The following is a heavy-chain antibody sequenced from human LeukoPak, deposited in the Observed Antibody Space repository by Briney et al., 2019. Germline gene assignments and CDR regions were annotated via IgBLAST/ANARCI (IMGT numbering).Heavy chain of an antibody. CDR1: GGSISSGSYY. D-gene: IGHD2-2*01. J-gene: IGHJ4*02. CDR2: INHSGST. Sequence: PSQTLSLTCTVSGGSISSGSYYWSWIRQPPGKGLEWIGEINHSGSTNYNPSLKSRVTISVDTSKNQFSLKLSSVTAADTAVYYCARHVRVPAAQYYFDYWGQGTLVTVSS. V-gene: IGHV4-39*01. CDR3: ARHVRVPAAQYYFDY.